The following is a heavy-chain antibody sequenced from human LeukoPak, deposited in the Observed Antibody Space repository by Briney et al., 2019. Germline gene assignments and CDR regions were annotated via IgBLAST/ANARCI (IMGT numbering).Heavy chain of an antibody. Sequence: PGGSLRLSCSVSGFTFSSYAMHWVRQAPGEGREYVSAISSNGGSTYYADSVKGRFTISRDNSKNTLYLQMSSLRAEDTAVCYCVKDGGYSYGYIYYYYGMDVWGKGTTVTVSS. CDR1: GFTFSSYA. CDR3: VKDGGYSYGYIYYYYGMDV. CDR2: ISSNGGST. D-gene: IGHD5-18*01. V-gene: IGHV3-64D*06. J-gene: IGHJ6*04.